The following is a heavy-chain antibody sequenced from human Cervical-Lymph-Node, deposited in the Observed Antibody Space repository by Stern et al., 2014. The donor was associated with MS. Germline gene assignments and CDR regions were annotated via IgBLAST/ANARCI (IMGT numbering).Heavy chain of an antibody. J-gene: IGHJ2*01. CDR2: ISDTGST. V-gene: IGHV4-59*02. CDR3: ARAPSTTASDWFFDL. D-gene: IGHD2-21*02. CDR1: GGAVSDYY. Sequence: QVQLQESGPGLVKPSETLSLTCTVSGGAVSDYYWTWIRQRPGKGLEWIGYISDTGSTNYNPYLHSRGTITLDTSQNQVSLRLRSVTAADTAVYYCARAPSTTASDWFFDLWGRGSLVTVSS.